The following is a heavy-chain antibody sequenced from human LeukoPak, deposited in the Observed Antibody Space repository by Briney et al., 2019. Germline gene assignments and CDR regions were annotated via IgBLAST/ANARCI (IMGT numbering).Heavy chain of an antibody. D-gene: IGHD6-19*01. CDR1: GGSISSYY. Sequence: SETLSLTCTVSGGSISSYYWSWIRQPPGKGLEWIGYIYYTGSTNYNPSLKSRVTISVDTSKNQFSLKLTSVTAADTAVYYCARDSSGWYRWFDPWGQGTLVTVSS. CDR3: ARDSSGWYRWFDP. V-gene: IGHV4-59*01. CDR2: IYYTGST. J-gene: IGHJ5*02.